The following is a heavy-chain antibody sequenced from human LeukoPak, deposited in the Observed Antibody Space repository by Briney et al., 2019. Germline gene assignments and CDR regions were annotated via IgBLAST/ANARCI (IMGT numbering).Heavy chain of an antibody. CDR1: GFTFSSYG. Sequence: GGSLRLSCAASGFTFSSYGMHWVCQAPGKGLEWVAVISYDGSNKYYADSVKGRFTISRDNSKNTLYLQMNSLRAEDTAVYYCANGYHYTSNLYVHFQHWGQGTLVTVSS. V-gene: IGHV3-30*18. D-gene: IGHD6-13*01. CDR3: ANGYHYTSNLYVHFQH. CDR2: ISYDGSNK. J-gene: IGHJ1*01.